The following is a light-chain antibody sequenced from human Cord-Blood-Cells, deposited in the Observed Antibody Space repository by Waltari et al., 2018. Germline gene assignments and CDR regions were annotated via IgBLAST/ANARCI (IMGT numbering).Light chain of an antibody. J-gene: IGLJ1*01. CDR3: CSYAGSSTFYV. V-gene: IGLV2-23*01. CDR1: SSDVGSSNL. Sequence: QSALTQPASVSGSPGQSITISCTGTSSDVGSSNLVSWYQQHPGKAPKLMIYEGSKRPSGVSKRFSGSKSGNTASLTISGLQAEDEADYYCCSYAGSSTFYVFGTGTKVTVL. CDR2: EGS.